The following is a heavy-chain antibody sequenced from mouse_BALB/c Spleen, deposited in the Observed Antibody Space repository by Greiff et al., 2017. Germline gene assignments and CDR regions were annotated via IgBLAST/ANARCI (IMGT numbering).Heavy chain of an antibody. Sequence: EVQLVESGGGLVKPGGSLKLSCAASGFAFSSYDMSWVRQTPEKRLEWVAYISSGGGSTYYPDTVKGRFTISRDNAKNTLYLQMSSLKSEDTAMYYCASFTTALFDYWGQGTTLTVSS. CDR1: GFAFSSYD. J-gene: IGHJ2*01. D-gene: IGHD1-2*01. CDR3: ASFTTALFDY. V-gene: IGHV5-12-1*01. CDR2: ISSGGGST.